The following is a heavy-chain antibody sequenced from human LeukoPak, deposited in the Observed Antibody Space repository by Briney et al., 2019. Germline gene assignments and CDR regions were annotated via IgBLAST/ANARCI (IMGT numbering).Heavy chain of an antibody. J-gene: IGHJ4*02. D-gene: IGHD1-7*01. V-gene: IGHV3-48*03. Sequence: GGSLRLSCAASGFTFSSYEMNWVRQAPGKGLEWVSYISSSGSTIYYADSVKGRFTISRDNAKNSLYLQMNSLRAEDTAVYYCARANQGWSRPNYYFDYWGQGTLVTVSS. CDR3: ARANQGWSRPNYYFDY. CDR2: ISSSGSTI. CDR1: GFTFSSYE.